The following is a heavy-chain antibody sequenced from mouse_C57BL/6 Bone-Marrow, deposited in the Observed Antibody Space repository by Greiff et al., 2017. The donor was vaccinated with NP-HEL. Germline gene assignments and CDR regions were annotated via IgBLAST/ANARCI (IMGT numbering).Heavy chain of an antibody. Sequence: QVQLQQPGAELVKPGASVKLSCKASGYTFTSYWMQWVKQRPGQGLEWIGEIDPSDSYTNYNQKFKGKATLTVDTSSSTAYMQLSSLTSEDSAVYDCARFQAGYYFDYWGQGTTLTVSS. D-gene: IGHD3-2*02. CDR1: GYTFTSYW. CDR3: ARFQAGYYFDY. V-gene: IGHV1-50*01. CDR2: IDPSDSYT. J-gene: IGHJ2*01.